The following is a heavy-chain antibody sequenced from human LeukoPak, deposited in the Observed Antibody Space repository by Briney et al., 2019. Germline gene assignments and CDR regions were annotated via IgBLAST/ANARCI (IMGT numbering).Heavy chain of an antibody. CDR2: INYSRST. V-gene: IGHV4-59*01. D-gene: IGHD6-13*01. J-gene: IGHJ4*02. CDR3: ARGSSSWSGDFDY. Sequence: SETLSLTCIVTGGPISIYYWSWIRQPPGKGVEWIGYINYSRSTNNNPSQKSRVTITVNTTKNQFSHKLSSVTTADAAVDYCARGSSSWSGDFDYWGQGTLVTVSS. CDR1: GGPISIYY.